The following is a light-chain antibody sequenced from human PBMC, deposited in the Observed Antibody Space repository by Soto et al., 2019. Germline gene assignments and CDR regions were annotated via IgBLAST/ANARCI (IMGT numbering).Light chain of an antibody. V-gene: IGKV3-20*01. CDR1: HMLISVH. J-gene: IGKJ1*01. CDR3: QHLGSSIRI. CDR2: DAS. Sequence: ELMLTLSPGTVCLSSGERATRSCWGTHMLISVHLAWYQQTPGQAPRLVTHDASSTATGISVRFTGIGSGTDFTLTITPLEKEYFAVYDGQHLGSSIRIFGLGSQVDIK.